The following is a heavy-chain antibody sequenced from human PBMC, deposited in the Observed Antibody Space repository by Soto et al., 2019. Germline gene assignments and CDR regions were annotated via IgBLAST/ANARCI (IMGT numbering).Heavy chain of an antibody. CDR2: MNPNTGNT. V-gene: IGHV1-8*01. J-gene: IGHJ6*02. CDR1: GYTFTSYD. CDR3: ARDTVLLWFGELFGEKTYYYGMDV. D-gene: IGHD3-10*01. Sequence: QVQLVQSGAEVKKPGASVKVSCKASGYTFTSYDINWVRQATGQGLEWMGWMNPNTGNTGYAQKFQGRVTMTRNTSVRPAXKEXSXRRSEDTAVYYCARDTVLLWFGELFGEKTYYYGMDVWGQGTTVTVSS.